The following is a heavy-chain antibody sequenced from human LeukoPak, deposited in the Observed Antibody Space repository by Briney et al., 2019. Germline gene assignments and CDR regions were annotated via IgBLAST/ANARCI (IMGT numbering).Heavy chain of an antibody. J-gene: IGHJ6*03. CDR1: GGSINTANYY. CDR2: IYYSETN. CDR3: ARQRADYYYYYVDV. Sequence: PSETLSLTCTVSGGSINTANYYWGWLRQPPGKGLEWIGSIYYSETNYDNPSLKSRVTISIETSKNEFSLRLSSVTASDTAVYYCARQRADYYYYYVDVWGEGTTVAVS. V-gene: IGHV4-39*01.